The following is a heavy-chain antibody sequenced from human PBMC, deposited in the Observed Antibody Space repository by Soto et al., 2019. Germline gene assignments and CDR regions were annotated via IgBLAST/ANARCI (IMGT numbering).Heavy chain of an antibody. Sequence: LSLSCAASGFTVSSNYMNWVRQAPGKGLEWVSIIYSDGTTSYADSVKGRFTISRDNFKNTLHLQMNSLRAEDTAVYYCAILSNWGQGTLVT. CDR2: IYSDGTT. CDR3: AILSN. J-gene: IGHJ4*02. CDR1: GFTVSSNY. V-gene: IGHV3-53*01. D-gene: IGHD6-6*01.